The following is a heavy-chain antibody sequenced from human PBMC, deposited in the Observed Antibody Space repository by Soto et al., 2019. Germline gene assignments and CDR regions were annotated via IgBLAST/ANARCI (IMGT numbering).Heavy chain of an antibody. Sequence: QVPLQQWGAGLLKPSETLSLTCAVYGGSFSGYYWSWIRQPPGKGLEWLGEINHSGSTNYNPSLKSRVTISVDTSKNQFSLKLSSVTAADTAVYYCARQYYYGSGSFPYYYYYMDVWGKGTTVTVSS. V-gene: IGHV4-34*01. CDR2: INHSGST. CDR1: GGSFSGYY. J-gene: IGHJ6*03. CDR3: ARQYYYGSGSFPYYYYYMDV. D-gene: IGHD3-10*01.